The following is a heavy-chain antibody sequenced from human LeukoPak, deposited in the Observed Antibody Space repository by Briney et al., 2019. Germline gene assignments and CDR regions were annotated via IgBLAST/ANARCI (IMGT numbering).Heavy chain of an antibody. CDR1: GFIFSCYA. CDR2: SSGSVGST. D-gene: IGHD5-12*01. J-gene: IGHJ4*02. CDR3: AKSIVATIEDIDY. Sequence: GGSLRLSCAASGFIFSCYAMRGARQAPGKGLEWVSASSGSVGSTYYADSVKGRFTISTDNPKNTLYQQMSSIRAEDTAVYYCAKSIVATIEDIDYWGQGTLVTVSS. V-gene: IGHV3-23*01.